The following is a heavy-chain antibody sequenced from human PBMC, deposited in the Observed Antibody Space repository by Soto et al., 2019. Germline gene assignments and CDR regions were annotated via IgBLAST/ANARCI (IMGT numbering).Heavy chain of an antibody. CDR2: IYDSGST. V-gene: IGHV4-59*01. Sequence: SETLSLTCTVSGGSINNYYWSWIRQPPGKGLEWIGYIYDSGSTNYNPSLKSRVTMSVDTSKNHFSLNLSSVTAADTAVYYCAREHGFSYGLNYFDPWGQGTLVTVSS. J-gene: IGHJ5*02. D-gene: IGHD5-18*01. CDR3: AREHGFSYGLNYFDP. CDR1: GGSINNYY.